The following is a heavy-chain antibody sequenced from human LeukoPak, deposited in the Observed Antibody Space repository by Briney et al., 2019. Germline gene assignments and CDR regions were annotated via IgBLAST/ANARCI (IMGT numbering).Heavy chain of an antibody. Sequence: PSETLSLTCTVSGGSISSYYWSWIRQPPGKGLEWIGYIYYSGSTNYSPSLKSRVTISVDTSKNQFSLKLNSVTAADTAVYYCASHSNYLPYYMDVWGKGTTVTVSS. CDR1: GGSISSYY. CDR2: IYYSGST. V-gene: IGHV4-59*01. CDR3: ASHSNYLPYYMDV. D-gene: IGHD4-11*01. J-gene: IGHJ6*03.